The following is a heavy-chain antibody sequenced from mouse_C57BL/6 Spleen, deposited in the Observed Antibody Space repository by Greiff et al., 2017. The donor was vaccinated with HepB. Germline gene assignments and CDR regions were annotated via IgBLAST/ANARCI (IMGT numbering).Heavy chain of an antibody. Sequence: EVQLQESGPELVKPGASVKISCKASGYSFTGYYMNWVKQSPEKSLEWIGEINPSTGGTTYNQKFKAKATLTVDKSSSTAYMQLKSLTSEDSAVYYCARSYYYGSSSRYFDYWGQGTTLTVSS. CDR3: ARSYYYGSSSRYFDY. V-gene: IGHV1-42*01. J-gene: IGHJ2*01. CDR2: INPSTGGT. CDR1: GYSFTGYY. D-gene: IGHD1-1*01.